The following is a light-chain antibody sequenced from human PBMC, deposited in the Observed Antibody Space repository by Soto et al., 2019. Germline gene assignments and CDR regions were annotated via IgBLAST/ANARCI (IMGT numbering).Light chain of an antibody. Sequence: QSVLTQPPSVSAAPGQKVTISCSGGYSNIGSNYVSWYQQFPGTAPKLLIYENNKRPSGIPDRFSGSKSGTSATLGISGLQTGDEAYYYCGTWHSSSLSAGRVFGGGTQLTVL. CDR3: GTWHSSSLSAGRV. CDR2: ENN. V-gene: IGLV1-51*01. CDR1: YSNIGSNY. J-gene: IGLJ3*02.